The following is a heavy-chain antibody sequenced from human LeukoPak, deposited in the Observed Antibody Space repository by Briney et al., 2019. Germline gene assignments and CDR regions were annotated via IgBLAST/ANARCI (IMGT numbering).Heavy chain of an antibody. Sequence: PGGSLRLSCAASGFTFSDYYMSWIRQAPGKGLEWPSYISSRGRTTHFADSVKGRFSVSRDNTNSTLYVQMNSLRAEDTAVYFCARGRDGYKYWGQGTLVTVSS. CDR3: ARGRDGYKY. D-gene: IGHD5-24*01. CDR1: GFTFSDYY. CDR2: ISSRGRTT. J-gene: IGHJ4*02. V-gene: IGHV3-11*01.